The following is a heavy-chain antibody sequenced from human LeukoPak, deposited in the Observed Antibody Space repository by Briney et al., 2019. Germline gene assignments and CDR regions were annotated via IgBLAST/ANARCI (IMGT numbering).Heavy chain of an antibody. V-gene: IGHV1-24*01. CDR2: FDPEDGAT. D-gene: IGHD3-10*01. Sequence: ASVKVSCKVSGYTLTELSMHWVRQAPGKGLEWMGGFDPEDGATIYAQKFQGRVTITADESTSTAYMELSSLRSEDTAVYYCARDRSDYGSGSFYYYYYMDVWGKGTTVTVSS. J-gene: IGHJ6*03. CDR1: GYTLTELS. CDR3: ARDRSDYGSGSFYYYYYMDV.